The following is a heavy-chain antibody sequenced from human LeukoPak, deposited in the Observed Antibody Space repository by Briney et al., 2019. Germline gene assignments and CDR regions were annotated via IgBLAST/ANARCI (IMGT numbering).Heavy chain of an antibody. CDR3: ARDRIQLWQTLDY. CDR1: GFTFSSYA. D-gene: IGHD5-18*01. V-gene: IGHV3-30*04. J-gene: IGHJ4*02. CDR2: IPYDGSNK. Sequence: GRSLRLSCAASGFTFSSYAMHWVRQAPGKGLEWVAVIPYDGSNKYYADSVKGRFTISRDNSKNTLYLQMNSLRAEDTAVYYCARDRIQLWQTLDYWGQGTLVTVSS.